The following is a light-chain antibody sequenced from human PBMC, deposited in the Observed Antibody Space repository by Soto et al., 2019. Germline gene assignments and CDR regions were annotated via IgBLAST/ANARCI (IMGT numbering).Light chain of an antibody. CDR3: QHYNIYSEA. Sequence: SQMTLSPSTLSGSVGDRVTITCRASQTISSWLAWYQQKPGKAPKLLIYKASTLKSGVPSRFSGSGSGTEFTLTISSLQPDDFATYYCQHYNIYSEAFGQVAKVDI. V-gene: IGKV1-5*03. CDR1: QTISSW. J-gene: IGKJ1*01. CDR2: KAS.